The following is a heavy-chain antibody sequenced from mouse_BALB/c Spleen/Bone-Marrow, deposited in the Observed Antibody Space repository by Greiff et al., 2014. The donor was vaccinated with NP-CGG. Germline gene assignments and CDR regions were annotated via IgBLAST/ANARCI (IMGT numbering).Heavy chain of an antibody. J-gene: IGHJ2*01. D-gene: IGHD1-2*01. CDR1: GYAFSAYW. Sequence: QVQLQQSGAELVRPGSSVKISCKASGYAFSAYWMNWVKQRPGQGLEWIGQIYPGDGDTNYNGKFKGKATLTADKSSSTAYMQLSSLTSGDSAVYFCTRSTATFDYWGQGTPLTVSS. V-gene: IGHV1-80*01. CDR2: IYPGDGDT. CDR3: TRSTATFDY.